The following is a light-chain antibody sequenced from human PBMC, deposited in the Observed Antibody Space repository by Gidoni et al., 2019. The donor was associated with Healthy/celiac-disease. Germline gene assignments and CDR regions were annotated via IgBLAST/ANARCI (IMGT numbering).Light chain of an antibody. J-gene: IGKJ2*01. CDR2: DAS. Sequence: EIVLTQSPATLSLSPGESATLSCRASQSVSSYLAWYQQKPGQAPRLLIYDASNRATGIPARFRGSGSGTDFTLTISSLEPEDFAVYYCQQRSNWPLFGQGTKLEIK. V-gene: IGKV3-11*01. CDR1: QSVSSY. CDR3: QQRSNWPL.